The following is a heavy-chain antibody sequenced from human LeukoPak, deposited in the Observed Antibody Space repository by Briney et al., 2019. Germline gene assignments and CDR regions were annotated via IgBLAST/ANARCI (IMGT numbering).Heavy chain of an antibody. CDR2: TSGSGGST. CDR1: GFTFSSYA. J-gene: IGHJ4*02. CDR3: ARAMHDLYSSGWAPRY. V-gene: IGHV3-23*01. D-gene: IGHD6-19*01. Sequence: PGGSLRLSCAASGFTFSSYAMSWVRQAPGKGLEWVSATSGSGGSTYYADSVKGRFTISRDNSKNTLYLQMNSLRAEDTAVYYCARAMHDLYSSGWAPRYWGQGTLVTVSS.